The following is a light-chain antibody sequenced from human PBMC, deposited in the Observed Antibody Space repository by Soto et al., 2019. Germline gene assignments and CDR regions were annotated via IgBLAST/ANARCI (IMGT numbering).Light chain of an antibody. CDR3: QQYNDWPPKQYT. V-gene: IGKV3-15*01. CDR2: GAS. J-gene: IGKJ2*01. CDR1: QSVSSN. Sequence: EIVMTRSPATLSVSPGERATLSCRASQSVSSNLAWYQQKPGQAPRLLIYGASTRATGIPARFSGSGSGTEFTLTISSLQSEDFAVYYCQQYNDWPPKQYTFGQGTKLEIK.